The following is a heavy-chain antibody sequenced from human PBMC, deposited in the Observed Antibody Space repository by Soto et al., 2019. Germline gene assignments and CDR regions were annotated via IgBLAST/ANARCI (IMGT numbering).Heavy chain of an antibody. V-gene: IGHV3-23*01. Sequence: EVQLLESGGGLVQPGGSLRLSCAASGFTFSSYAMSWVRQAPGKGLEWVSAISGSGGSTYYADSVKGRFTISRDNSKNTLYLQMNSLRAEDTAVYYCAKDLLFIAVAGNDAFDIWGQGTMVTVSS. CDR1: GFTFSSYA. D-gene: IGHD6-19*01. CDR2: ISGSGGST. CDR3: AKDLLFIAVAGNDAFDI. J-gene: IGHJ3*02.